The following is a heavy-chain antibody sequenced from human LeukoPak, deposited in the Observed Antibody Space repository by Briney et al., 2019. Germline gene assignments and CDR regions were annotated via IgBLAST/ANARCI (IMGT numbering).Heavy chain of an antibody. Sequence: ASVKVSCTASGYTFTSYDINWVRPATGQGLEWMGWMNPNSGNTGYAQKFQGRVTMTRNTSISTAYMELSSLRSEDTAVYYCARVGGSYFAHYFDYWGQGTLVTVSS. CDR1: GYTFTSYD. CDR2: MNPNSGNT. CDR3: ARVGGSYFAHYFDY. J-gene: IGHJ4*02. D-gene: IGHD1-26*01. V-gene: IGHV1-8*01.